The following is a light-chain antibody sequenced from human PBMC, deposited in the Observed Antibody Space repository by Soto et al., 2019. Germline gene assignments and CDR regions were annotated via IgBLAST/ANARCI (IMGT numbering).Light chain of an antibody. CDR2: GAS. V-gene: IGKV3D-20*02. J-gene: IGKJ4*01. CDR1: QSVSSAN. CDR3: QQRSNWPPVT. Sequence: EIVLTHSPGTLSLSPCESATLSFSASQSVSSANFAWYQQKPGQAPRLLIYGASSRATGIPDRFSGSGSGTDFTLTISSLEPEDFGVYYCQQRSNWPPVTFGGGTKVDIK.